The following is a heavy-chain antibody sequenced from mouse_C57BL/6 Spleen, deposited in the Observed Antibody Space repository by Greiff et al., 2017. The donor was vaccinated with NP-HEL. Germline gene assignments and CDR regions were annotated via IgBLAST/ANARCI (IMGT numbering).Heavy chain of an antibody. J-gene: IGHJ1*03. D-gene: IGHD1-1*01. CDR3: ARSPYYGSSHWYFDV. CDR2: IDPANGNT. CDR1: GFNIKNTY. Sequence: EVQLVESVAELVRPGASVKLSCTASGFNIKNTYMHWVKQRPEQGLEWIGRIDPANGNTKYAPKFKGKATITADTSSNTAYLQLSSLTSEDTAIYYCARSPYYGSSHWYFDVWGTGTTVTVSS. V-gene: IGHV14-3*01.